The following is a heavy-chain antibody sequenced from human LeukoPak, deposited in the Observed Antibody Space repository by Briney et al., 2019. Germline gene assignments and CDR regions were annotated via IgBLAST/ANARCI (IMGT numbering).Heavy chain of an antibody. CDR2: ISWNSGSI. Sequence: GGSLRLSCAASGFTFDDYAMHWVRQAPGKGLEWVSGISWNSGSIGYADSAKGRFTISRDNAKNSLYLQMNSLRAEDTALYYCAKDIRLGATFGDYFDYWGQGTLVTVSS. CDR1: GFTFDDYA. V-gene: IGHV3-9*01. CDR3: AKDIRLGATFGDYFDY. D-gene: IGHD1-26*01. J-gene: IGHJ4*02.